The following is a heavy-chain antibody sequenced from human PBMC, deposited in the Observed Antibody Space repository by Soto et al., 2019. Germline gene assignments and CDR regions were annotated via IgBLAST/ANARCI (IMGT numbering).Heavy chain of an antibody. D-gene: IGHD2-8*01. V-gene: IGHV3-23*01. CDR3: AKLGFVLMELYYFHQ. CDR2: ISGNSGKT. CDR1: GFTFSIYA. J-gene: IGHJ4*01. Sequence: GESLKISCTASGFTFSIYAMSWVRQAPGKELEWVSTISGNSGKTNYAESVKGRFSISRDNSKNTVHLQLDSLRAEDTAVYFCAKLGFVLMELYYFHQWGHGTLVTVSS.